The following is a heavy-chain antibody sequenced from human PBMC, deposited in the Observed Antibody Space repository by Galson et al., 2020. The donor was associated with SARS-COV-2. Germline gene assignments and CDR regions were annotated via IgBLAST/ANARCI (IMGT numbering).Heavy chain of an antibody. Sequence: SVKVSCKASGGTFSSYAISWVRQAPGQGLEWMGGIIPIFGTANYAQKFQGRVTITADKSTSTAYMELSSLRSEDTAVYYCARGLSFPKTSGDYYYYMDAWGKGTPVTVPS. J-gene: IGHJ6*03. D-gene: IGHD3-3*02. CDR1: GGTFSSYA. CDR2: IIPIFGTA. V-gene: IGHV1-69*06. CDR3: ARGLSFPKTSGDYYYYMDA.